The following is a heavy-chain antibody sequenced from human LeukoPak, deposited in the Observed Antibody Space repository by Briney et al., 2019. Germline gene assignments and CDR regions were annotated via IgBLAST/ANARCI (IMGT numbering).Heavy chain of an antibody. CDR1: GFTFSGYA. J-gene: IGHJ4*02. V-gene: IGHV3-23*01. CDR3: DNANPDHIITLAYAFYY. D-gene: IGHD1-14*01. CDR2: ISGRGRTT. Sequence: PGGSLRLSCVAPGFTFSGYAGGCARQAPGKGLEWVSAISGRGRTTYYEDSVKGRFTISRDNSKNTVYLQMNRLRAEDTAVYHCDNANPDHIITLAYAFYYCGQGTLVTVSS.